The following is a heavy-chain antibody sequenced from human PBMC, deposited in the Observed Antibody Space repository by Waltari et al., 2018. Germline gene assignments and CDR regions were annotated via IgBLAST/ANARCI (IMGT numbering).Heavy chain of an antibody. CDR1: GFTFGDYT. V-gene: IGHV3-49*03. CDR3: SRDQSEHYYGMDL. J-gene: IGHJ6*02. Sequence: EVQLVESGGGLVQPGRSLRLSCTVSGFTFGDYTMSWFRQAPGKGLGWVGFIRSKAYGGKTEYAASVKGRFTISRDDSKSIAYLQMNSLKTEDTAVYYCSRDQSEHYYGMDLWGQGTTVTVSS. CDR2: IRSKAYGGKT.